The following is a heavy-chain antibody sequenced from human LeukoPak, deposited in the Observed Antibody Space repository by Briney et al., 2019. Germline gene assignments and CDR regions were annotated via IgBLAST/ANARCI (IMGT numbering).Heavy chain of an antibody. V-gene: IGHV3-48*01. CDR3: ARDYKYAFDN. D-gene: IGHD5-24*01. CDR1: GFTFSDYS. CDR2: IGIDSGNT. J-gene: IGHJ4*02. Sequence: GGSLRLSCAASGFTFSDYSMNWVRQAPGKGLEWISYIGIDSGNTNYADSVKGRFTISGDKAKNSLYLQMNGVRVEDTAVYYCARDYKYAFDNWGQGTLVTVSS.